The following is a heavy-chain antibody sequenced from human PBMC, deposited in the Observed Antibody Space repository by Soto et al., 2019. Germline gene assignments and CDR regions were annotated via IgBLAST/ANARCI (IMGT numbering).Heavy chain of an antibody. D-gene: IGHD6-25*01. CDR1: GFTFNNYG. V-gene: IGHV3-9*01. CDR3: VKDIGAAAEPGFDS. Sequence: GGSLRLSCAASGFTFNNYGMDWVRQSPGKGLERVSGITWNSNNSGYADSVKGRFTISRDNAKNSLYLQMNSLRPEDAAFYYCVKDIGAAAEPGFDSWGQGTMVTVSS. CDR2: ITWNSNNS. J-gene: IGHJ4*01.